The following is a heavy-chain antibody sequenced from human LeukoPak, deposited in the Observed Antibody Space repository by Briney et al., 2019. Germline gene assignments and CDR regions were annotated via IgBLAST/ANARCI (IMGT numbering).Heavy chain of an antibody. D-gene: IGHD6-19*01. V-gene: IGHV1-69*13. CDR2: IIPIFGTA. J-gene: IGHJ6*02. CDR3: ARVDSSGWKFHYYYVMDV. CDR1: GGTFSSYA. Sequence: SVKVSCKASGGTFSSYAISWVRQAPGQGLEWMGGIIPIFGTANYAQEFQGRVTITVDESTSTAYMELSSLRSEDTAVYYCARVDSSGWKFHYYYVMDVWGQGTTVTVSS.